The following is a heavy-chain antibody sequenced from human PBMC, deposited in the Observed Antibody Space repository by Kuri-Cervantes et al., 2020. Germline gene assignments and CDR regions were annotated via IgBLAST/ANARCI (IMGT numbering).Heavy chain of an antibody. D-gene: IGHD2-21*02. CDR2: IHPDDSET. CDR3: ARHRLVTDPRGAFDI. J-gene: IGHJ3*02. V-gene: IGHV5-51*01. Sequence: GESLKISWVGSGYRFNSHFIGWVRQMPGKGLEWMGIIHPDDSETRYSPSFQGQVIISADRSISTAYLQWSSLKASDTAMYYCARHRLVTDPRGAFDIWGQGAMVTVSS. CDR1: GYRFNSHF.